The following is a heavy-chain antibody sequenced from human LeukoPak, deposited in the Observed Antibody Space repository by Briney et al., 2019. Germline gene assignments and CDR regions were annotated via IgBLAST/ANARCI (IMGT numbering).Heavy chain of an antibody. J-gene: IGHJ4*02. CDR1: GFTFARNS. V-gene: IGHV3-23*01. CDR3: VKGIAVAEI. CDR2: ISSSGDDT. Sequence: GGSLRLSCAASGFTFARNSMIWVRQAPGKGLEWVSGISSSGDDTYYTDSVRGRFTVSRDNSRNTLYLQMHSLRGEDTALYYCVKGIAVAEIWGQGIQVTVSS. D-gene: IGHD6-19*01.